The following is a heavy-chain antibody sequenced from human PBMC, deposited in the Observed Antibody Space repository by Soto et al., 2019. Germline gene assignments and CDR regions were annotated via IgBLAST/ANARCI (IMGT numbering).Heavy chain of an antibody. CDR3: ARGSSSWKPGEFDY. CDR2: INPNSGGT. V-gene: IGHV1-2*04. D-gene: IGHD6-13*01. CDR1: GYTFTGHY. J-gene: IGHJ4*02. Sequence: ASVKVSCKASGYTFTGHYMHWVRQAPGQGLEWMGWINPNSGGTNYAQKFQGWVTMTRDTSISTAYMELSRLRSDDTAVYYCARGSSSWKPGEFDYWGQGTLVTVSS.